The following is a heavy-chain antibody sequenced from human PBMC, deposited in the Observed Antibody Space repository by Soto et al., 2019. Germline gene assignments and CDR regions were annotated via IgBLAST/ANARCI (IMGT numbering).Heavy chain of an antibody. CDR1: GFSLSTSGMC. V-gene: IGHV2-70*01. D-gene: IGHD3-3*01. J-gene: IGHJ6*02. Sequence: SGPTLVNPTQTLTLTCTFSGFSLSTSGMCVSWIRQPPGKALEWLALIDWDDDKYYSTSLKTRLTISKDTSKNQVVLTMTNMDPVDTATYYCARIPVWSGYYTRYYYGMDVWGQGTTGTVS. CDR3: ARIPVWSGYYTRYYYGMDV. CDR2: IDWDDDK.